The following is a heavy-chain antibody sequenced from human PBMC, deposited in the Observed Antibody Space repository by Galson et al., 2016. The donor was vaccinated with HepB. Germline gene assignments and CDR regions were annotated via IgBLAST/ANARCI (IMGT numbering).Heavy chain of an antibody. Sequence: PALVKPTQTLTLPCNFSGFSLTSGVVGVGWLRQPPGKALEWLALIYGDDDKTFSPSLRSRVTITKDTSKNQVVLRLTNVDPLDTATYFCAHRQRGSTFDYWGQGILVAVSS. CDR3: AHRQRGSTFDY. CDR1: GFSLTSGVVG. V-gene: IGHV2-5*02. CDR2: IYGDDDK. J-gene: IGHJ4*02. D-gene: IGHD2-15*01.